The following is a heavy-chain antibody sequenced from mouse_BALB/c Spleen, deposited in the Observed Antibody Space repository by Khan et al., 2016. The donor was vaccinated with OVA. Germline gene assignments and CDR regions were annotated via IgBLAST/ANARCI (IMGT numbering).Heavy chain of an antibody. CDR2: ISDGGSYT. CDR3: ARAYNGNYYALDY. J-gene: IGHJ4*01. CDR1: GFTYSDYY. V-gene: IGHV5-4*02. D-gene: IGHD2-10*01. Sequence: EVELVESGGGLVKPGGSLKLSCAASGFTYSDYYMYWVRQTPEKRLEWVATISDGGSYTYYPDSVKGRFTISRDNAKHNLHLQMSSLKSEDTAMYYCARAYNGNYYALDYWGQGTSVTVSS.